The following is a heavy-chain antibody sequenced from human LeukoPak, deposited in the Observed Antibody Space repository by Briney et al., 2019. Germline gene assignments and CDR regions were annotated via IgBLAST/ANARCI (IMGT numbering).Heavy chain of an antibody. Sequence: SVKVSCKASGGTFSSYAISWVRQAPGQGLEWMGGIIPIFGTANYAQKFQGRVTITADESTSTAYMELSSLRSEDTAVYYCARGGAGYSSGWFPFDYWGQGTLVTVSS. CDR3: ARGGAGYSSGWFPFDY. CDR2: IIPIFGTA. J-gene: IGHJ4*02. CDR1: GGTFSSYA. D-gene: IGHD6-19*01. V-gene: IGHV1-69*13.